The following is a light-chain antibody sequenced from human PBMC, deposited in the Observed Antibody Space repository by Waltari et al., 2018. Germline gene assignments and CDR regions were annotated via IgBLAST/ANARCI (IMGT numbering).Light chain of an antibody. CDR2: EVT. Sequence: QPALTQPASVPGSPGRSTTISCSGTGSDIGASKYSPWYQQHPGKAPKLMIYEVTYRPSGVSDRFSGSKSGNTASLTISGLQAEDEADYFCCTYTSSDTRVFGTGTKVTVL. V-gene: IGLV2-14*03. J-gene: IGLJ1*01. CDR1: GSDIGASKY. CDR3: CTYTSSDTRV.